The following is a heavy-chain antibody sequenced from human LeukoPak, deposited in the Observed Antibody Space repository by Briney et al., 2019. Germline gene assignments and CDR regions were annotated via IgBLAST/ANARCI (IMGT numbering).Heavy chain of an antibody. CDR1: GGSISSGSYY. D-gene: IGHD3-16*01. V-gene: IGHV4-61*01. Sequence: SETLSLTCTVSGGSISSGSYYWNWIRQAPGKGLEWLGYIYYTGSTTYNPSVKSRITISLDTSKKQISLKLHSVTAADTAVYYCARRGPWGEPRPFDYWGQGSLVTVSS. CDR2: IYYTGST. J-gene: IGHJ4*02. CDR3: ARRGPWGEPRPFDY.